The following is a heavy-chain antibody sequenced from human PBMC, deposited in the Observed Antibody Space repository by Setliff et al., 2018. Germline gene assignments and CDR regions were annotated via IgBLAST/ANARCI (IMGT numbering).Heavy chain of an antibody. J-gene: IGHJ4*02. V-gene: IGHV1-18*01. Sequence: ASVKVSCKASGYTFTSYGFNWVRQAPGQGLEWMGWISAYNGKTDYAHRFQGRVTLTTDTSTGTAYMELSSLTFDDAAVYFCSRLVRYCTATSCQRLSGGEFWGQGTLVTVSS. CDR2: ISAYNGKT. D-gene: IGHD2-2*01. CDR3: SRLVRYCTATSCQRLSGGEF. CDR1: GYTFTSYG.